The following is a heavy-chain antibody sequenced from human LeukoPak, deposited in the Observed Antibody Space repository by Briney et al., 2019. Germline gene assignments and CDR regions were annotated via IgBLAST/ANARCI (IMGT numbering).Heavy chain of an antibody. CDR2: ISYDANIGSNK. D-gene: IGHD6-19*01. Sequence: GGSLRLSCATSGFTFSRYAMHWVRQAPGKGLEWVALISYDANIGSNKYYADSVKGRFTISRDNAKNSLYLQMNTLRAEDTAVYYCARDRGGSGWKYWYFDLWGRGTLVTVSS. J-gene: IGHJ2*01. V-gene: IGHV3-30-3*01. CDR3: ARDRGGSGWKYWYFDL. CDR1: GFTFSRYA.